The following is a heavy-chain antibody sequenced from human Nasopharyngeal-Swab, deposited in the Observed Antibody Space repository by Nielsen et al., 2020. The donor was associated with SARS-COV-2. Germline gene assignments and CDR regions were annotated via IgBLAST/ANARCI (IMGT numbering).Heavy chain of an antibody. CDR3: ARMAGDYYYYMDV. J-gene: IGHJ6*03. Sequence: SETLSLTCTVSGGSISSGGYYWSWIRQHPGKGLEWIGYIYYSGSTYYNPSLKSRVTISVDTSKNQFSLKLSSVTAADTAVYYCARMAGDYYYYMDVWGKGTTVTVSS. CDR1: GGSISSGGYY. D-gene: IGHD6-19*01. V-gene: IGHV4-31*03. CDR2: IYYSGST.